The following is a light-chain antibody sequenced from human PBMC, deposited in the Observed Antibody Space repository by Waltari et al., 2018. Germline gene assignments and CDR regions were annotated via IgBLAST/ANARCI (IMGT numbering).Light chain of an antibody. Sequence: QSALTQPASVSGSPGQSTTISCTGTSSYVGGYNYVSWYPPHPGKAPKLMIYEVSNRTAPVSHSFSGSKSGNTASLTITGLQAEDEADYYCSSYPSSSTLVFGGGTKLAVL. V-gene: IGLV2-14*01. CDR2: EVS. J-gene: IGLJ2*01. CDR3: SSYPSSSTLV. CDR1: SSYVGGYNY.